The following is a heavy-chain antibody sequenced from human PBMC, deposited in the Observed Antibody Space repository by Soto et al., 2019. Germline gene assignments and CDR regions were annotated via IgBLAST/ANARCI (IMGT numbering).Heavy chain of an antibody. CDR3: VRDGLDYYDTERLYFDR. J-gene: IGHJ4*02. CDR2: ISSGVTYI. Sequence: PXESLRLSCAASGFIFITNSLSWVRQAPGKGLEWVSFISSGVTYIDYADSVKGRFTISRDNAKNSLFLQMNSLRAEDTATYYCVRDGLDYYDTERLYFDRWGQGTLVTVSS. V-gene: IGHV3-21*06. CDR1: GFIFITNS. D-gene: IGHD3-22*01.